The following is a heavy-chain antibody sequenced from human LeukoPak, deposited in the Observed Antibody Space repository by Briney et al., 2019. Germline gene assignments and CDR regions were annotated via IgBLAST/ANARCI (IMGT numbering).Heavy chain of an antibody. D-gene: IGHD5-12*01. CDR3: ARLGIVASITTTYYFDY. V-gene: IGHV5-51*01. Sequence: GESLKISCKGSGYSFTSYWIGWVRQMPGKGLKWMGIIYPGDSDTRYSPSFQGQVTISADKSISTAYLQWSSLKASDTAMYYCARLGIVASITTTYYFDYWGQGTLVTVSS. CDR2: IYPGDSDT. CDR1: GYSFTSYW. J-gene: IGHJ4*02.